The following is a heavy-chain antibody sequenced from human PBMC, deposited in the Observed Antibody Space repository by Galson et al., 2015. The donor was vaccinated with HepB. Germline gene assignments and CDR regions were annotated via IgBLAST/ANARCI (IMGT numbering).Heavy chain of an antibody. CDR1: GFTFSSYG. Sequence: SLRLSCAASGFTFSSYGMHWVRQAPGKGLEWVAVISYDGSNKYYADSVKGRFTISRDNSKNTLYLQMNSLRAEDTAVYYCAKDWQWLGHVGGGFDYWGQGTLVTVSS. V-gene: IGHV3-30*18. CDR2: ISYDGSNK. CDR3: AKDWQWLGHVGGGFDY. J-gene: IGHJ4*02. D-gene: IGHD6-19*01.